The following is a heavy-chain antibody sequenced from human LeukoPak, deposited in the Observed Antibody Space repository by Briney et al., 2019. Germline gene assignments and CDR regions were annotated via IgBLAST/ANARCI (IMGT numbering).Heavy chain of an antibody. CDR2: IYTSGST. D-gene: IGHD6-19*01. J-gene: IGHJ4*02. Sequence: PSETLSLTCTVSGGSISSSSYYWSWIRQPAGKGLEWIGRIYTSGSTNYNPSLKSRVTMSVDTSKNQFSLKLSSVTAADTAVYYCAREGSGWADYWGQGTLVTVSS. V-gene: IGHV4-61*02. CDR3: AREGSGWADY. CDR1: GGSISSSSYY.